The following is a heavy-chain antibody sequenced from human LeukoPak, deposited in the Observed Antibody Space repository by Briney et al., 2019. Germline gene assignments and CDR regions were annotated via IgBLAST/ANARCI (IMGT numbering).Heavy chain of an antibody. J-gene: IGHJ4*02. Sequence: PGGSLRLSCAAPGFTFSSYSMNWVRQAPGKGLEWVSYISNSGNYIYYGDSVKGRFTISRDNAKNSLYLQMNSLRAEDTAVYYCARGFAYSGCVWGQGTLVTVSS. CDR1: GFTFSSYS. V-gene: IGHV3-21*01. CDR2: ISNSGNYI. CDR3: ARGFAYSGCV. D-gene: IGHD5-12*01.